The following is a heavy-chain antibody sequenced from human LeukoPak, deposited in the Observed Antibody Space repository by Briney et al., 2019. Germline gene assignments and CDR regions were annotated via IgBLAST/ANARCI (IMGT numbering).Heavy chain of an antibody. Sequence: SETLSLTCAVYGGSFSGYYWSWIRQPPGKGLEWIGEINHSGSTNYNPSLKSRVTISVDTSKNQFSLKLSSVTAADTAVYYCARLSDLGYCSGGSCYSSPAWDYWGQGTLVTVSS. D-gene: IGHD2-15*01. J-gene: IGHJ4*02. V-gene: IGHV4-34*01. CDR2: INHSGST. CDR3: ARLSDLGYCSGGSCYSSPAWDY. CDR1: GGSFSGYY.